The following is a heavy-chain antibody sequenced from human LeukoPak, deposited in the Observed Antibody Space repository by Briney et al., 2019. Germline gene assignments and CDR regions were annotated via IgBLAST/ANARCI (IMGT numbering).Heavy chain of an antibody. CDR2: IQAKAYGGAT. V-gene: IGHV3-49*04. D-gene: IGHD2-2*01. J-gene: IGHJ4*02. Sequence: GGSLRLSCSPSGFTFGDYAMSWVRQAPGNGLEWVGFIQAKAYGGATKYAASVNGRFSISRDDSQSIANLQMNDLKTEDTAVYYCTRAPHPRCSSSGCYLDYWGQGTLVTVSS. CDR3: TRAPHPRCSSSGCYLDY. CDR1: GFTFGDYA.